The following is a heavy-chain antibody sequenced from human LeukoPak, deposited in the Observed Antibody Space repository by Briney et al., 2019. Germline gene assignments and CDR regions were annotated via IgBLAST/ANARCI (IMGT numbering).Heavy chain of an antibody. V-gene: IGHV1-69*13. CDR2: IIPIFGTA. D-gene: IGHD3-22*01. J-gene: IGHJ4*02. Sequence: SVKVSCKASGGTFSSCAISWVRQAPGQGLEWMGGIIPIFGTANYAQKFQGRVTITADESTSTAYMELSSLRSEDTAVYYCARGYYDSSGYSPYYFDYWGQGTLVTVSS. CDR3: ARGYYDSSGYSPYYFDY. CDR1: GGTFSSCA.